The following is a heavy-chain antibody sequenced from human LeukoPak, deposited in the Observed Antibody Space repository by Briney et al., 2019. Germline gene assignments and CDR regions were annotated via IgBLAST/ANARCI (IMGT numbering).Heavy chain of an antibody. J-gene: IGHJ4*02. CDR2: ISAYTGNT. Sequence: ASVKVSCKASGYTFNSYGISWVRQAPGQGLEWMGWISAYTGNTNYAQKFQGRVTMTRNTSISTAYLELSSLRSEDTAVYYCARPERLGMEDWGQGTLVTVSS. D-gene: IGHD7-27*01. V-gene: IGHV1-18*01. CDR1: GYTFNSYG. CDR3: ARPERLGMED.